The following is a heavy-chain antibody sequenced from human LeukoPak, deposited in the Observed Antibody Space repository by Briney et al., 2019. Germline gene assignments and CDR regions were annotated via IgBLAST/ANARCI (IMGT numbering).Heavy chain of an antibody. J-gene: IGHJ4*02. V-gene: IGHV3-53*01. CDR3: ARGSHIQFSRYYFDC. D-gene: IGHD4-11*01. CDR1: RLPHRSNY. CDR2: IYSGGST. Sequence: GGSLRLFCAASRLPHRSNYMRWVRHDPGKGLEGVLLIYSGGSTYYADSVKVRFTISRDNSKNTLYLQMNSLRDEDTAVYYCARGSHIQFSRYYFDCWGQGTLVTVSS.